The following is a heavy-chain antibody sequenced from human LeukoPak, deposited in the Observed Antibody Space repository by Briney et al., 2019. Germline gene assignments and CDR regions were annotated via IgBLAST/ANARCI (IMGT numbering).Heavy chain of an antibody. CDR2: ISGSGGST. J-gene: IGHJ4*02. Sequence: GGSLRLSCVASGFTFSTNGMSWVRQAPGKGLEWVSGISGSGGSTYYADSVKGRFTISRDNSKNTLFLQMNSLRAEDTAVYYCAKCAQEIVVVPAAQFAYWGQGTLVSVSS. CDR1: GFTFSTNG. V-gene: IGHV3-23*01. D-gene: IGHD2-2*01. CDR3: AKCAQEIVVVPAAQFAY.